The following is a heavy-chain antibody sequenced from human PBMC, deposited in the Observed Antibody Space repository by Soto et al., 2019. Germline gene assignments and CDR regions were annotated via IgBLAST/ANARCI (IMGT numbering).Heavy chain of an antibody. D-gene: IGHD3-9*01. CDR2: IYPGDSDT. CDR1: GYTFTNYW. Sequence: GESLKISCQGSGYTFTNYWIGWVRQMPGKGLEWMGVIYPGDSDTKYSPSFQGQVTFSADKSINTAYLQWTSLKASDTAMYFCGRLTGLPHYYSTDVWGQGTTVTVSS. V-gene: IGHV5-51*01. J-gene: IGHJ6*02. CDR3: GRLTGLPHYYSTDV.